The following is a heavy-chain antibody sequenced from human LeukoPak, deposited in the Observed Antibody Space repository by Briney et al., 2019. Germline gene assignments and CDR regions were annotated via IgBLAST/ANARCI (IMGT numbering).Heavy chain of an antibody. Sequence: HPGGTLRLSCAASGFTFSSYGMSWVRQAPGKGLEWVSAISGSGGSTYYADSVKGRFTISRDNSKNTLYLQMNSLRPEDTAVYYCAKGGASVTRYVDYWGQGTLVTVSS. V-gene: IGHV3-23*01. D-gene: IGHD4-17*01. CDR3: AKGGASVTRYVDY. CDR2: ISGSGGST. J-gene: IGHJ4*02. CDR1: GFTFSSYG.